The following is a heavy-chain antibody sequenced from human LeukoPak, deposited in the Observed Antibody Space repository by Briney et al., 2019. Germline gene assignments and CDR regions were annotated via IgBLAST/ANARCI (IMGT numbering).Heavy chain of an antibody. CDR2: MNPNSGNT. Sequence: ASVKVSCKASGYTFTSYDINWVRQATGQGLEWMGWMNPNSGNTGYAQKFQGRVTMTRNTSISTAYMELSSLRSEDTAVYYCARGSALRFLEWTPDYYYYYGMDVWGQGTTVTVSS. CDR3: ARGSALRFLEWTPDYYYYYGMDV. J-gene: IGHJ6*02. V-gene: IGHV1-8*01. D-gene: IGHD3-3*01. CDR1: GYTFTSYD.